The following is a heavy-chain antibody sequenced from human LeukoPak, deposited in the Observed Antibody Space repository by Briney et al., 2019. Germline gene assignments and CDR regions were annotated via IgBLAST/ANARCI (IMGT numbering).Heavy chain of an antibody. CDR3: ARCYKDSGDYPYYFDN. V-gene: IGHV4-61*01. Sequence: SETLSLTCTVSGYSVTSGSYYWSWLRQPPGKGLEWIAYIHHSGGSNYNPTLKSRLTMSIDTSKSHFSLSLSSVTAADTAVYYCARCYKDSGDYPYYFDNWGQGTKVIVSS. CDR1: GYSVTSGSYY. D-gene: IGHD1-26*01. J-gene: IGHJ4*02. CDR2: IHHSGGS.